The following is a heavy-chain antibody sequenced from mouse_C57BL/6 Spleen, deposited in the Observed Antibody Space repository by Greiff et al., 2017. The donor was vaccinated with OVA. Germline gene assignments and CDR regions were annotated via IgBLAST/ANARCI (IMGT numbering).Heavy chain of an antibody. CDR1: GYTFTSYD. J-gene: IGHJ3*01. D-gene: IGHD1-1*01. CDR2: IYPRDGST. Sequence: QVQLQQSGPELVKPGASVKLSCKASGYTFTSYDINWVQQRPGQGLEWIGWIYPRDGSTKYNEKFKGKATLTVDTSSSTAYMELHSLTSEDSAVYFCARGYYYGSSYSAWFAYWGQGTLVTVSA. V-gene: IGHV1-85*01. CDR3: ARGYYYGSSYSAWFAY.